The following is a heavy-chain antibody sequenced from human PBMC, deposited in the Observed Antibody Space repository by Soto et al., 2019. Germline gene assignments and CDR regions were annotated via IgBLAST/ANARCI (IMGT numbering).Heavy chain of an antibody. J-gene: IGHJ6*02. Sequence: GGSLRLSCAASGFAFISYAMIWCRHSPGKGREWVSAISGSGGSTYYADSVKGRFTISRDNSKNTLYLQMNSLRAEDTAVYYCATQYCSSTSCPRGSYYGMDVWGQGTTVTVSS. D-gene: IGHD2-2*01. CDR2: ISGSGGST. V-gene: IGHV3-23*01. CDR3: ATQYCSSTSCPRGSYYGMDV. CDR1: GFAFISYA.